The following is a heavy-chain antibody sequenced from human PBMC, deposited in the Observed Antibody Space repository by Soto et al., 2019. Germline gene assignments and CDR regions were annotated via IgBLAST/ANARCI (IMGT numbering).Heavy chain of an antibody. CDR2: ITGSGGDS. D-gene: IGHD6-13*01. CDR3: AKGSGSSRTYYFDY. CDR1: GFTFSYFV. J-gene: IGHJ4*02. Sequence: GGSLRLSCAASGFTFSYFVMSWVRQAPGKGMEWVSAITGSGGDSFHADSVKGRFTISRDSSKNTLFLQMNSLRAEDTAVYYCAKGSGSSRTYYFDYWGQGIPVTVSS. V-gene: IGHV3-23*01.